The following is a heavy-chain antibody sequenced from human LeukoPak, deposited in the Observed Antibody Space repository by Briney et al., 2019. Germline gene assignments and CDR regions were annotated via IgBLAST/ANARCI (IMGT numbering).Heavy chain of an antibody. D-gene: IGHD3-3*01. V-gene: IGHV3-48*03. CDR1: GFTFSNYE. J-gene: IGHJ4*02. Sequence: GGSLRLSCAASGFTFSNYELNWVRQAPGKGLEWVSYISHSGRTIYSADSVKGRFTISRDNAKNSLYLQMNSLRAEDTAVYYCARDLLEWLLFFDYWGQGTLVTVSS. CDR2: ISHSGRTI. CDR3: ARDLLEWLLFFDY.